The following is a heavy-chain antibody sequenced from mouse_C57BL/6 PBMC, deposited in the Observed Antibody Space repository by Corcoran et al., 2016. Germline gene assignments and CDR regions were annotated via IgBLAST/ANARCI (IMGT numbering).Heavy chain of an antibody. CDR1: GYTFTTYG. CDR3: ERGYGYDWYFDV. Sequence: QIQLVQSGPELKKPGETVKISCKASGYTFTTYGMSWVKQAPGKGLKWMGWINTYSGVPTYADDFKGRFAFSLETSASTAYLQINNLKNEDTATYFCERGYGYDWYFDVWGTGTTVTVSS. V-gene: IGHV9-3*01. D-gene: IGHD2-2*01. CDR2: INTYSGVP. J-gene: IGHJ1*03.